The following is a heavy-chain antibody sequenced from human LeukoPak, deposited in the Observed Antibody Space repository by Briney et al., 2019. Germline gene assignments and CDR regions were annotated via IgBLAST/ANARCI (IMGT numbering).Heavy chain of an antibody. V-gene: IGHV4-34*01. CDR2: INHSGST. Sequence: PSETLSLTCAVYGGSFSGYYWSWIRQPPGKGLEWIGEINHSGSTNYNLSLKSRVTISVDTSKNQFSLKLSSVTAADTAVYYCADSSSSSGDYWGQGTLVTVSS. J-gene: IGHJ4*02. D-gene: IGHD6-6*01. CDR1: GGSFSGYY. CDR3: ADSSSSSGDY.